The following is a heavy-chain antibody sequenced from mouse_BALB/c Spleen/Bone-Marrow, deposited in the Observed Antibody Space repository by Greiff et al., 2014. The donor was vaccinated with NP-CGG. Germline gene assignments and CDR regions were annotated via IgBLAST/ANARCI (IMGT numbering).Heavy chain of an antibody. Sequence: EVKLMESGAELVKPGASVKLSCTASGFNIKDTNMHWVKQRPEQGLEWIGRIDPANGNTKYDPKFQGKATITADTSSNTAYLQLSSLTSEDTAVYYCASYYYGHYFDYWGQGTTLTVSS. V-gene: IGHV14-3*02. CDR2: IDPANGNT. J-gene: IGHJ2*01. CDR3: ASYYYGHYFDY. D-gene: IGHD1-1*01. CDR1: GFNIKDTN.